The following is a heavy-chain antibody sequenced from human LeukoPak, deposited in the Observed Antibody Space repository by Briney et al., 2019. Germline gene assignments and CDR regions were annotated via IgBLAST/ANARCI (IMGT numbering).Heavy chain of an antibody. CDR2: IIPIFGTA. D-gene: IGHD3-22*01. V-gene: IGHV1-69*13. J-gene: IGHJ3*02. CDR1: GGTFSSYA. CDR3: AKFVSRLLPDAFDI. Sequence: ASVKVSCKASGGTFSSYAISWVRQAPGQGLEWMGGIIPIFGTANYAQKFQGRVTITADESTSTAYMELSSLRAEDTAVYYCAKFVSRLLPDAFDIWGQGTMVTVSS.